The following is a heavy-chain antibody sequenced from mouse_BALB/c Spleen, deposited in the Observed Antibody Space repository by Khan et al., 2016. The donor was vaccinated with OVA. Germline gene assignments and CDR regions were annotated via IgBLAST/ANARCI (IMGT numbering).Heavy chain of an antibody. Sequence: QMQLEESGPGLVQPSQSLSITCTVSGFSLTTYGVHWVRQSPGKGLEWLGVIWSGGSTDYNAAFISRLSISKYNTKSQVFLKMKSLQANDAAIYYCARNYDYDEGLAYWGQGTLVIVSA. D-gene: IGHD2-4*01. CDR3: ARNYDYDEGLAY. J-gene: IGHJ3*01. CDR2: IWSGGST. CDR1: GFSLTTYG. V-gene: IGHV2-2*02.